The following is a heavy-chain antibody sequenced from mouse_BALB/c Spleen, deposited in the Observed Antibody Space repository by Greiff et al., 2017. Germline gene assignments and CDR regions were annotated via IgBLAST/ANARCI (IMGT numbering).Heavy chain of an antibody. D-gene: IGHD2-10*01. Sequence: VQLQQSGPGLVQPSQSLSITCTVSGFSLTSYGVHWVRQSPGKGLEWLGVIWSGGSTDYNAAFISRLSISKDNSKSQVFFKMNSLQANDTAIYYCATAYYGNPYAMDYWGQGTSVTVSS. CDR3: ATAYYGNPYAMDY. CDR2: IWSGGST. CDR1: GFSLTSYG. J-gene: IGHJ4*01. V-gene: IGHV2-2*02.